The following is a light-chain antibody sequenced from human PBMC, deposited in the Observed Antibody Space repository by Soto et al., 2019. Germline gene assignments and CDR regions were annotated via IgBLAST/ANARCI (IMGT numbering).Light chain of an antibody. Sequence: QSVLTQPPSVSGAPGQRVTISCSGTSSSIGAGYEVHWYHQLPGTAPKLVVSGNGNRPSGVPDRLPASKSGTSASLAITGLQAEDEGHYYCQYYEKRLTAYVFGTGTKVTVL. CDR3: QYYEKRLTAYV. V-gene: IGLV1-40*01. CDR1: SSSIGAGYE. J-gene: IGLJ1*01. CDR2: GNG.